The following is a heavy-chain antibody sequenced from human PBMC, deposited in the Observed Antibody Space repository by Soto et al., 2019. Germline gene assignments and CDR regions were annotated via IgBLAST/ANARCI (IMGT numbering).Heavy chain of an antibody. Sequence: TLPLTCDVSSGSISSGVYFWSCIRQPPSKGLEWIGYIYHSGSTYYNPSLKSRVTISVDRSKNQFSLKLSSVTAADTAVYYCARESSGYSSSPGAFDIWGQGTMVTVSS. J-gene: IGHJ3*02. CDR1: SGSISSGVYF. D-gene: IGHD6-13*01. CDR3: ARESSGYSSSPGAFDI. V-gene: IGHV4-30-2*01. CDR2: IYHSGST.